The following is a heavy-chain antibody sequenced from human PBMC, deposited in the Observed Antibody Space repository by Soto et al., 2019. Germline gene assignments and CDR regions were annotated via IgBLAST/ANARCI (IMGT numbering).Heavy chain of an antibody. CDR3: ARGLETYYYFGMDV. CDR2: SYHTGST. D-gene: IGHD3-16*01. Sequence: QVQLQESGPGLVRPSGTLSLTCAVSSVSISSSNWWSWVRQPPGKGLEWIGESYHTGSTSYNPSLKSRVTMSVDKSKNHFSLRLSSVTAADTAVYYCARGLETYYYFGMDVWGPGTTVTVSS. CDR1: SVSISSSNW. J-gene: IGHJ6*02. V-gene: IGHV4-4*02.